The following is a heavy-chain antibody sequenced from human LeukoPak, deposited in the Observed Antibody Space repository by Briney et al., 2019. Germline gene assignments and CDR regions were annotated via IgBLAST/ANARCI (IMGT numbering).Heavy chain of an antibody. J-gene: IGHJ4*02. Sequence: SETLSLTCTVSGGSTSSSNYYWGWIRQPPGKGLEWIGGIHYSGNTYYNPSLKSRVTIPVDTSKNQFSLKLSSVTAADTAVYYCARLGAGPTYYDFWSGYSSFYFDYWGQGTLVTVSS. CDR2: IHYSGNT. CDR3: ARLGAGPTYYDFWSGYSSFYFDY. V-gene: IGHV4-39*01. CDR1: GGSTSSSNYY. D-gene: IGHD3-3*01.